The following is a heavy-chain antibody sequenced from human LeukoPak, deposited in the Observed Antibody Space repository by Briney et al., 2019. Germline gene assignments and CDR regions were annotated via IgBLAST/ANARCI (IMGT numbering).Heavy chain of an antibody. J-gene: IGHJ5*02. CDR3: AKMAVGPVVVAAYNWFDP. CDR2: ISGSGGST. CDR1: GFTFSSYA. Sequence: GGSLRLSCAASGFTFSSYAVSWVRQAPGKGLEWVSAISGSGGSTYYADSVKGRFTISRDNSKNTLYLQMNSLRAEDTSVYYCAKMAVGPVVVAAYNWFDPWGQGTLVTVSS. V-gene: IGHV3-23*01. D-gene: IGHD2-15*01.